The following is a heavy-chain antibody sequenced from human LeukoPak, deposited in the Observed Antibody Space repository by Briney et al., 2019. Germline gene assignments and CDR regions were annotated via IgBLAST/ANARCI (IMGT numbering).Heavy chain of an antibody. J-gene: IGHJ4*02. V-gene: IGHV4-61*01. CDR1: GVSINTCCYY. Sequence: SETLSLTCDVSGVSINTCCYYWTWIRQTPGKGLEWIGYKYYSGSTRYNSSLRSRLTISLDTSKNQFSLRLTSVTAADTAVYYCARGRSYGFDFDSWGPGTLVIVSS. CDR2: KYYSGST. CDR3: ARGRSYGFDFDS. D-gene: IGHD5-18*01.